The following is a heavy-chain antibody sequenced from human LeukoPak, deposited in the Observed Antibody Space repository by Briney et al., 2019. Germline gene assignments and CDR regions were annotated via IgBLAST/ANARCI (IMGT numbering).Heavy chain of an antibody. CDR3: ARDMGSSWSYYYYYMDV. V-gene: IGHV1-18*01. CDR2: ISAYNGNT. Sequence: GASVKVSCKASGYTFTSYGISWVRQAPGQGLEWMGWISAYNGNTNYAQKLQGRVTMTTDTSTSTAYMELRSLRSDDTAVYYCARDMGSSWSYYYYYMDVWGKGTTVTVSS. D-gene: IGHD6-13*01. CDR1: GYTFTSYG. J-gene: IGHJ6*03.